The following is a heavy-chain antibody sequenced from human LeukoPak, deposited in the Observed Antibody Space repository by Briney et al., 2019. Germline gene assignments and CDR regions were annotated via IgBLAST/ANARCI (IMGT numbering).Heavy chain of an antibody. D-gene: IGHD1-14*01. Sequence: PGGSLRLSCAASGFTFSYYAMTWVRQAPGKGPEWVSGIYGRGGITYYADSVKGRFTISRDDSKNTLYLHMNSLRAEDSALYYCARTRGPTATHPDFWGRGTLVTVSS. CDR1: GFTFSYYA. CDR2: IYGRGGIT. J-gene: IGHJ4*02. CDR3: ARTRGPTATHPDF. V-gene: IGHV3-23*01.